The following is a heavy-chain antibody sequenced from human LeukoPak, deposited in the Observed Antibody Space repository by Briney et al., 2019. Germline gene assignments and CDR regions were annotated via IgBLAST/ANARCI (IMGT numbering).Heavy chain of an antibody. CDR2: ISSSGSTI. V-gene: IGHV3-48*03. Sequence: GGSLRLSCAASGFTFSSYEMNWVRQAPGKGLEWVSYISSSGSTIYYADSVKGRFTISRDNAKNSLYLQMNSLRAEDTAVYYCASPTMATMRSLASNWFDPWGQGTLVTVSS. CDR1: GFTFSSYE. J-gene: IGHJ5*02. D-gene: IGHD5-24*01. CDR3: ASPTMATMRSLASNWFDP.